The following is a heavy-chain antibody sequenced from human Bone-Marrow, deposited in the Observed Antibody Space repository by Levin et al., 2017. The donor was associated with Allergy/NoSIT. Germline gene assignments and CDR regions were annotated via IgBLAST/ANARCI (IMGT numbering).Heavy chain of an antibody. CDR3: ARDWRNYDILTGYTGGDY. CDR2: INPNSGGT. J-gene: IGHJ4*02. CDR1: GYTFTGYY. Sequence: GESLKISCKASGYTFTGYYMHWVRQAPGQGLEWMGRINPNSGGTNYAQKFQGRVTMTRDTSISTAYMELSRLRSDDTAVYYCARDWRNYDILTGYTGGDYWGLGTLVTVSS. V-gene: IGHV1-2*06. D-gene: IGHD3-9*01.